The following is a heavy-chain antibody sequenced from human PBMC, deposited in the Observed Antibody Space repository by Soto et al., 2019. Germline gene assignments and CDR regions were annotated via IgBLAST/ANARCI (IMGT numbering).Heavy chain of an antibody. CDR2: IIPIFGTA. V-gene: IGHV1-69*13. CDR3: ARQITGTTLDWFDP. J-gene: IGHJ5*02. CDR1: GGTFSSYA. D-gene: IGHD1-7*01. Sequence: SVKVSCKASGGTFSSYAISWVRQAPGQGLEWMGGIIPIFGTANYAQKFQGRVTITADESTSTAYMELSSLRSEDTAVYYCARQITGTTLDWFDPRGQGTLVTVSS.